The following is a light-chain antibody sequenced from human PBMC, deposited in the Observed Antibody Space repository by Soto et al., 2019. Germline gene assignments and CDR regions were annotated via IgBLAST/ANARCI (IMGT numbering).Light chain of an antibody. J-gene: IGLJ3*02. CDR3: STWDDTLKGPV. CDR2: SNI. CDR1: SSSIGNNR. V-gene: IGLV1-44*01. Sequence: QSVLTQPPSASGTPGQRVTISCSGTSSSIGNNRVNWYQQIPGTAPKLLIYSNIQLPSGVPDRFSGSKSGTSASLAITGLQSEDEADYYCSTWDDTLKGPVFGGGTQLTVL.